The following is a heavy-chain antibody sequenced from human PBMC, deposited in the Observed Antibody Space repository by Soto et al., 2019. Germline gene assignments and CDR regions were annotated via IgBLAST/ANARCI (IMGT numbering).Heavy chain of an antibody. CDR3: AKNGRGYSYGYDAFDI. CDR1: GFTFSSYG. J-gene: IGHJ3*02. Sequence: QVQLVESGGGVVQPGRSLRLSCAASGFTFSSYGMHWVREAPGKGLEWVAVMSYDGSNKYYVDSVKGRFTISRDNSKNTLYLQMNSLRAEDTAVYYCAKNGRGYSYGYDAFDIWGQGTMVTVSS. CDR2: MSYDGSNK. D-gene: IGHD5-18*01. V-gene: IGHV3-30*18.